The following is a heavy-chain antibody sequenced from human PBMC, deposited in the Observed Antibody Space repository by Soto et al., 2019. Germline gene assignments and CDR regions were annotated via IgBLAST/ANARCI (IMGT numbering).Heavy chain of an antibody. CDR1: GGSISSGDYY. CDR2: IDYSGST. J-gene: IGHJ4*02. CDR3: ALTGYYDVDY. V-gene: IGHV4-30-4*01. Sequence: QVQLQESGPGLVKPSQTLSLTCTVSGGSISSGDYYWSWIRQPPGKGLEWIGCIDYSGSTSYHASLERRVTISVDKSKNQSSLMLRSVTAADPAVYYCALTGYYDVDYWGQGTLVTVSS. D-gene: IGHD3-9*01.